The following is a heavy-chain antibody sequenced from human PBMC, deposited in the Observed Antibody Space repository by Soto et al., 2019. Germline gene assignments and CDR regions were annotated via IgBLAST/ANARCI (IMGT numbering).Heavy chain of an antibody. V-gene: IGHV3-23*01. J-gene: IGHJ4*02. CDR2: ISGSGGST. CDR3: ARRSSGCYFPY. CDR1: GFTFSTYA. D-gene: IGHD6-19*01. Sequence: EVQLLESGGGLVQPGGSLRSSGAPSGFTFSTYALSWVRQPPGKGMEWVYAISGSGGSTYYADSGKGRFTISRHNSKNTPYLQMNSLRAEDTAVYYCARRSSGCYFPYWGQGTLVTVSS.